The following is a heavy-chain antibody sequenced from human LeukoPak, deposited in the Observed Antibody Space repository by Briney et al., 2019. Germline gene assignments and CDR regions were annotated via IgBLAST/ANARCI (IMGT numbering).Heavy chain of an antibody. J-gene: IGHJ4*02. V-gene: IGHV4-59*08. D-gene: IGHD6-6*01. CDR2: IYYSGST. Sequence: SGTLSLTCTVSGGSISSYYWSWIRQPPGKGLEWIGYIYYSGSTNYNPSLKSRVTISVDTSKNQFSLKLSSVTAADTAVYYCARRATSSSSPFDYWGQGTLVTVSS. CDR1: GGSISSYY. CDR3: ARRATSSSSPFDY.